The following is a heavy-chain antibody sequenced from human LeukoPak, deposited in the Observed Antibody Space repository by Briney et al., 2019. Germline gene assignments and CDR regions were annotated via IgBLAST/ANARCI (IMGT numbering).Heavy chain of an antibody. CDR1: GFTFSSYW. V-gene: IGHV3-7*01. CDR2: IKQDGSEK. Sequence: GGSLRLSWAASGFTFSSYWMSLVRQAPGKGLEWVANIKQDGSEKYYVDSVKGRFTISRDNAKNSLYLQMNSLRAEDTAVYYCAELGITMIGGVWGKGTTVTISS. CDR3: AELGITMIGGV. D-gene: IGHD3-10*02. J-gene: IGHJ6*04.